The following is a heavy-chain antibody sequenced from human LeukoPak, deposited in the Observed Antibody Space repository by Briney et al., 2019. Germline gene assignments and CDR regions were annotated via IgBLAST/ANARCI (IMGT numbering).Heavy chain of an antibody. D-gene: IGHD6-13*01. CDR1: GYTFTSYD. V-gene: IGHV1-8*01. CDR3: ARGHSSSWSVWFDP. CDR2: MNPNSGNT. J-gene: IGHJ5*02. Sequence: ASVKVSCKASGYTFTSYDINWVRQATGQGLEWMGWMNPNSGNTGYAQKFQGRVTMTRNTSISTAYTELSSLRSEDTAVYYCARGHSSSWSVWFDPWGQGTLVTVSS.